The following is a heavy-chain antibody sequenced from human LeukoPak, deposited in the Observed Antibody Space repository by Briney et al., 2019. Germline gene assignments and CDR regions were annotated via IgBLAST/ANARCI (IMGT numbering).Heavy chain of an antibody. J-gene: IGHJ4*02. V-gene: IGHV3-23*01. Sequence: TWGSLRLSCAASGFTFSSYAMSWVRQAPGKGLEWVSAISGSGGSTYYADSVKGRFTISRDNAKNSLYLQMNSLRAEDTALYYCASMGSWYRGGCDYWGQGTLVTVSS. D-gene: IGHD6-13*01. CDR2: ISGSGGST. CDR1: GFTFSSYA. CDR3: ASMGSWYRGGCDY.